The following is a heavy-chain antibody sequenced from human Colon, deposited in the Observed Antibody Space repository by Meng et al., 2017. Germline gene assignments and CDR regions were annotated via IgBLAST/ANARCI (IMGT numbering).Heavy chain of an antibody. J-gene: IGHJ4*02. CDR1: GASVSDTNYA. CDR2: GST. V-gene: IGHV4-61*01. D-gene: IGHD7-27*01. CDR3: ARDNWGSLDY. Sequence: LQESGPGLVRPSETLSLTCTVSGASVSDTNYAWSWIRQPTGKGLEWIGYGSTNHNPSLKSRVTISVDTSKNQFSLTLNSVTAADTAVYYCARDNWGSLDYWGQGTLVTVSS.